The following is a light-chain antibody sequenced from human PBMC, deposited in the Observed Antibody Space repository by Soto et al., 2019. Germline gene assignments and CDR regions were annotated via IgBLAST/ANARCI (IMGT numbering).Light chain of an antibody. J-gene: IGKJ2*01. CDR2: HAS. CDR3: QQYGDSPYT. V-gene: IGKV3-20*01. Sequence: ENGLTQSPGTLSLSPGESATLSCRASQNVDSRYLAWYQQKPGQAPRLLIYHASRRPTGIPDRFSGSGSGTYFTLTISRLESEDFAVYYCQQYGDSPYTCGLGTKLESK. CDR1: QNVDSRY.